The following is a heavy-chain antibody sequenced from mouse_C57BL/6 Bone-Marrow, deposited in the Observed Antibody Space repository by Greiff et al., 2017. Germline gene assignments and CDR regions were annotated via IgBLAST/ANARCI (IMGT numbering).Heavy chain of an antibody. CDR1: GYTFTNYW. J-gene: IGHJ4*01. CDR3: ARGYDYDVGYAMDY. V-gene: IGHV1-63*01. D-gene: IGHD2-4*01. Sequence: QVQLQQSGAELVRPGTSVKMSCKASGYTFTNYWIGWAKQRPGHGLEWIGDIYPGGGYTNYNEKFKGKATLTADKSSSTAYMQFSSLTSEDSAIYYGARGYDYDVGYAMDYWGQGTSVTVSS. CDR2: IYPGGGYT.